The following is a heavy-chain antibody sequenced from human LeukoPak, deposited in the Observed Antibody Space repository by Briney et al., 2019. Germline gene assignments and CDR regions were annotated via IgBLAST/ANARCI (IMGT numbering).Heavy chain of an antibody. CDR2: INTDGTVT. V-gene: IGHV3-74*01. CDR1: GFTFSKYW. J-gene: IGHJ4*02. CDR3: ATKQWLAPPPDS. Sequence: GGSLRLSCAASGFTFSKYWMLWVRQAPGKGLESVSRINTDGTVTTYADSVKGRFTVSRDHADNTMFLQMNSGRDEDTAVYYCATKQWLAPPPDSWGQGTPVTVSS. D-gene: IGHD6-19*01.